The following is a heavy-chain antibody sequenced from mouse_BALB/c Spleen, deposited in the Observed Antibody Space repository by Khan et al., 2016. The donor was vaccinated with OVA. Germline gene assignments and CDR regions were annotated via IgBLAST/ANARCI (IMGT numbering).Heavy chain of an antibody. CDR2: ISYSGNT. CDR1: GYSITSDYA. D-gene: IGHD1-1*01. V-gene: IGHV3-2*02. J-gene: IGHJ2*01. Sequence: EVQLQESGSGLVKPSQSLSLTCTVTGYSITSDYAWNWIRQFPGNKLEWMGSISYSGNTNYNPSLKSRISITRDTSKNQFFLQLNSVTTEDTARYYCARVYGGDFDYWGQGTTLTVSS. CDR3: ARVYGGDFDY.